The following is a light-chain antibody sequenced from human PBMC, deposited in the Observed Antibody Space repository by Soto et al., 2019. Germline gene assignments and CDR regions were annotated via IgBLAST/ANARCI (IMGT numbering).Light chain of an antibody. J-gene: IGLJ1*01. CDR2: EVS. Sequence: QSALTHPASVSGSPGQSITISCTGTSSDVGGYNYVSWYQQHPGKAPKLIIYEVSNRPSGVSNRFSGSKSDNTASLTISGLQAEDEADYYCSSYTSSNTYVFGTGTKVTVL. CDR1: SSDVGGYNY. V-gene: IGLV2-14*01. CDR3: SSYTSSNTYV.